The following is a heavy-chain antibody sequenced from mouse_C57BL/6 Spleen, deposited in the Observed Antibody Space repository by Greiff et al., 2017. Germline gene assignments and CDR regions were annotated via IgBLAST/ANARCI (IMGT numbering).Heavy chain of an antibody. J-gene: IGHJ4*01. D-gene: IGHD1-1*01. CDR3: ARSFTTVGAMDY. V-gene: IGHV1-42*01. CDR2: INPSTGGT. Sequence: VQLQQSGPELVKPGASVKISCKASGYSFTGYYMNWVKQSPEKSLEWIGEINPSTGGTTYNQKFKAKATLTVDKSSSTAYMQLKSLTSEDSAVYYCARSFTTVGAMDYWGQGTSVTVSS. CDR1: GYSFTGYY.